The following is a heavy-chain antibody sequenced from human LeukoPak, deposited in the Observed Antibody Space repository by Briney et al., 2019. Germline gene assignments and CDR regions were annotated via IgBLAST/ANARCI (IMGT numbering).Heavy chain of an antibody. CDR2: IYYSGST. Sequence: SETLSLTCSVSGGSISSSSYYWGWIRQPPGKGLEWIGSIYYSGSTYYNPSLKSRVTISVDTSKNQFSLKLSSVTAADTAVYYCARLGNFWSGYCDYYFDYWGQGTLVTVSS. J-gene: IGHJ4*02. D-gene: IGHD3-3*01. CDR1: GGSISSSSYY. CDR3: ARLGNFWSGYCDYYFDY. V-gene: IGHV4-39*01.